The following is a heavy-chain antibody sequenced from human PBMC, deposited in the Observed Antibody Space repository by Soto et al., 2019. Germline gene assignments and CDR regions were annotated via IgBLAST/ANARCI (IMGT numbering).Heavy chain of an antibody. Sequence: VQLQASVPGMVKPSQTLSLTCTVSCGSISSGGYYWSSIRQHPGKGLEGIGYIYYSGSTYYNPSLKSRVTTSVDTAKNQFSLKLSSVTAADTAVYYCARGTSGEYYFDYWGQGTLVTVSS. CDR2: IYYSGST. V-gene: IGHV4-31*03. CDR1: CGSISSGGYY. J-gene: IGHJ4*02. CDR3: ARGTSGEYYFDY. D-gene: IGHD5-12*01.